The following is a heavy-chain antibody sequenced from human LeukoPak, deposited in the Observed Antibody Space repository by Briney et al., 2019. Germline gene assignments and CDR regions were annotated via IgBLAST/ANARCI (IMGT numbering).Heavy chain of an antibody. J-gene: IGHJ3*02. CDR2: ISYDGSNK. CDR3: ADIDAFDI. V-gene: IGHV3-30*03. CDR1: GFTVSSNY. Sequence: GGSLRLSCAASGFTVSSNYMSWVRQAPGKGLEWVAVISYDGSNKYYADSVKGRFTISRDNSKNTLYLQMNSLRAEDTAVYYCADIDAFDIWGQGTMVTVSS.